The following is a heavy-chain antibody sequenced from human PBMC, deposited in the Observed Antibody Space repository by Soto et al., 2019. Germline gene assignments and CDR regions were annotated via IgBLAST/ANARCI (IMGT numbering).Heavy chain of an antibody. CDR2: NYYSGIT. D-gene: IGHD6-13*01. CDR1: GGSISSGGYY. J-gene: IGHJ6*02. CDR3: ARGSTIAGLYYGMDV. V-gene: IGHV4-31*03. Sequence: QVQLQESGTGLVKPSQTLSLTCTVSGGSISSGGYYWTWIRQHPGKGLERIGYNYYSGITYYNPSIKNRVTNSLDTSKNQFSLKLSSVTAADTAVYYCARGSTIAGLYYGMDVWGQGTTVTVSS.